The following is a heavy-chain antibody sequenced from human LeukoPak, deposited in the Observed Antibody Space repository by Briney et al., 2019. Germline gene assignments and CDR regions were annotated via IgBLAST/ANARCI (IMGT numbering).Heavy chain of an antibody. J-gene: IGHJ4*02. D-gene: IGHD6-13*01. CDR3: ARGKQQLLVDY. CDR2: INPNSGGT. V-gene: IGHV1-2*02. CDR1: GYTFTGYY. Sequence: ASLKVSYKGSGYTFTGYYMHWVRQAPGRGHESMRCINPNSGGTNCAQKFRGRVTMTRDTSISTAYMELSRLRSDDTAVYYCARGKQQLLVDYWGQGTLVTVSS.